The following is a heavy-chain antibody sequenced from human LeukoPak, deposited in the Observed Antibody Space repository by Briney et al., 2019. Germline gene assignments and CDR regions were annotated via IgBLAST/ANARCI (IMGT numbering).Heavy chain of an antibody. Sequence: ASVKVSCKASGYTFTGYYMHWVRLAPGQGLEWMGWINPNSGGTNYAQKFQGRVTMTRDTSIGTAYTELSRLRSDDTALYYCARDQSHDDSSGSLYDPWGQGTLVTVSS. V-gene: IGHV1-2*02. D-gene: IGHD3-22*01. CDR1: GYTFTGYY. CDR3: ARDQSHDDSSGSLYDP. CDR2: INPNSGGT. J-gene: IGHJ5*02.